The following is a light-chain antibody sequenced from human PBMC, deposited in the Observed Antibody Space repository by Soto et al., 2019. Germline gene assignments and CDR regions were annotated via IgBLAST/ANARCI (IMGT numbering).Light chain of an antibody. CDR1: QGIRND. Sequence: AIQMTQSPSSLSASVGDRVTITCRASQGIRNDLGWYQQKPGKAPKLLIYAASSLQSGVPSRFSGSGSGTDFTLTISSLQPEDFATYYCLQDYNSRTWTFGQGTKVEIK. CDR2: AAS. CDR3: LQDYNSRTWT. J-gene: IGKJ1*01. V-gene: IGKV1-6*01.